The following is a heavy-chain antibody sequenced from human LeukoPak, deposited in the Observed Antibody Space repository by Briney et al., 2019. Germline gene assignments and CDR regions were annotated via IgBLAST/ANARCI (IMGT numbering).Heavy chain of an antibody. D-gene: IGHD6-19*01. CDR1: GFIFSNYA. J-gene: IGHJ4*02. V-gene: IGHV3-23*01. Sequence: GSLRLSCAASGFIFSNYAMSWVRQVPGRGLEWVSTISSRGDSTYVADSVKGRFTISRDNSKNSLYLQMNTVRAEDTAVYYCVKGPRPDITVAHTVENWGQGTLVTVSS. CDR2: ISSRGDST. CDR3: VKGPRPDITVAHTVEN.